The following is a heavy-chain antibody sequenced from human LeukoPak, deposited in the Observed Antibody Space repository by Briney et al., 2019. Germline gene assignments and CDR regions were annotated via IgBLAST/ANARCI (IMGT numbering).Heavy chain of an antibody. CDR3: ARHGYGYYYYYGMDV. CDR2: IYYSGST. CDR1: GGSTSSYY. J-gene: IGHJ6*02. D-gene: IGHD6-13*01. Sequence: PSETLSLTCTVSGGSTSSYYWSWIRQPPGKGLEWIGYIYYSGSTNYNPSLKSRVTISVDTSKNQFSLKLSSVTAADTAVYYCARHGYGYYYYYGMDVWGQGTTVTVSS. V-gene: IGHV4-59*08.